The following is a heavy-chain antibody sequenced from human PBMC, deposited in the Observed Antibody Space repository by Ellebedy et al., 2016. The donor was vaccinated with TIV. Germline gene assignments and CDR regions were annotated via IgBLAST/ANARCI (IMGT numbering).Heavy chain of an antibody. CDR2: IYYSGST. J-gene: IGHJ6*02. CDR1: GGSISSGDYY. V-gene: IGHV4-30-4*01. CDR3: ARGPAYCSGGSCSSNTGYYGMDV. D-gene: IGHD2-15*01. Sequence: SETLSLXXTVSGGSISSGDYYWSWIRQPPGKGLEWIGYIYYSGSTYYNPSLKSRVTISVDTSKNQFSLKLSSVTAADTAVYYCARGPAYCSGGSCSSNTGYYGMDVWGQGTTVTVSS.